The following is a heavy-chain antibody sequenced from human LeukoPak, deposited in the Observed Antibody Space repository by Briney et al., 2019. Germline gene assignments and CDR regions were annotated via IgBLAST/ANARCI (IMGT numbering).Heavy chain of an antibody. CDR1: GFTFSSYW. D-gene: IGHD6-19*01. J-gene: IGHJ4*02. CDR3: ARDHGYSSGWYDNDY. CDR2: IKQDGSEK. V-gene: IGHV3-7*01. Sequence: GGSLRLSCAASGFTFSSYWMSWVRQAPGKGLEWVANIKQDGSEKYYVDSVKGRFTISRDNAKESLYLQMSSLRAEDTAVYYCARDHGYSSGWYDNDYWGQGTLVTVSS.